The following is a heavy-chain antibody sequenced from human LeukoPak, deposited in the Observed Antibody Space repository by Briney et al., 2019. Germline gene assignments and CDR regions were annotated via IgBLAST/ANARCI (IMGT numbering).Heavy chain of an antibody. V-gene: IGHV3-23*01. J-gene: IGHJ6*03. CDR2: ISSSGGNT. D-gene: IGHD5-18*01. CDR3: AKVGYSYGFYYYMGV. Sequence: GGSLRLSCVASGFTFSSYVMSWVRQAPGKGLEWVSVISSSGGNTYYADSVKGRFTISRDNSKNTLYLQMNSLRAEDTAIYYCAKVGYSYGFYYYMGVWGKGTTVTVSS. CDR1: GFTFSSYV.